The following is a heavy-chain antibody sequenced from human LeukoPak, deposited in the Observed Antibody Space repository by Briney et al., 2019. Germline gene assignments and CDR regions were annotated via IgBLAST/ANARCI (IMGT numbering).Heavy chain of an antibody. CDR2: IYYSGST. Sequence: RTSETLSLTCTVSGGSISSSSYYWGWIRQPPGKGLEWIGSIYYSGSTYYNPSLKSRVTLSVDTSKNQFSLKLSSVTAADTAVYYCARVLRGSSWWEVDYWGQGTLVTVSS. J-gene: IGHJ4*02. CDR3: ARVLRGSSWWEVDY. V-gene: IGHV4-39*01. D-gene: IGHD6-13*01. CDR1: GGSISSSSYY.